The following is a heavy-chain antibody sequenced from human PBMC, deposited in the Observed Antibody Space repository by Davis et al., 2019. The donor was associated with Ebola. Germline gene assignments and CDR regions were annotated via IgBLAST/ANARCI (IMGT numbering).Heavy chain of an antibody. J-gene: IGHJ4*02. CDR3: ARRIQLWLAPFDY. CDR2: IYYSGST. Sequence: MPSETLSLTCTVSGGSISSSSYYWGWIRQPPGKGLEWIGSIYYSGSTYYNPSLKSRVTISVDTSKNQFSLKLSSVTAADTAVYYCARRIQLWLAPFDYWGQGTLVTVSS. V-gene: IGHV4-39*01. CDR1: GGSISSSSYY. D-gene: IGHD5-18*01.